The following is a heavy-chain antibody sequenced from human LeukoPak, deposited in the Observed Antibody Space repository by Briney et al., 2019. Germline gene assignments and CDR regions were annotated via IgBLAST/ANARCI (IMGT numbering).Heavy chain of an antibody. CDR3: AKDAAGPEY. D-gene: IGHD6-13*01. J-gene: IGHJ4*02. Sequence: GGSLRLSCAVSGLTFSRYSMSWVRQAPGKGLEWVSGISASGGDTWYPDSVTGRFTISRDNSKNTLYLRMNSLRAEDTAIYYCAKDAAGPEYWGQGTLVTVSS. CDR2: ISASGGDT. V-gene: IGHV3-23*01. CDR1: GLTFSRYS.